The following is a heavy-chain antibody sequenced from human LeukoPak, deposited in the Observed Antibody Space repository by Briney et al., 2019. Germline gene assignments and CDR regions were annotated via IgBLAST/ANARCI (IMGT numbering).Heavy chain of an antibody. J-gene: IGHJ4*02. D-gene: IGHD3-16*02. CDR1: GYTFTNYA. V-gene: IGHV7-4-1*02. Sequence: ASVKVSCKASGYTFTNYAMNWVRQAPGQGLEWMGWIHPSTGNPTYAQGFTGRFVFSLDTSVSTTYLQISSLKAEDTAVYYCARAFQSLGGLSLPDYWGQGTLVTVSS. CDR2: IHPSTGNP. CDR3: ARAFQSLGGLSLPDY.